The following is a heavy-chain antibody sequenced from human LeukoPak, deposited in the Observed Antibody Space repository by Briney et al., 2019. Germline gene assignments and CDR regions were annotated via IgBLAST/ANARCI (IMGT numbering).Heavy chain of an antibody. CDR3: ARRGASIAAAGHDAFDI. CDR2: IYPGDSDT. V-gene: IGHV5-51*01. J-gene: IGHJ3*02. D-gene: IGHD6-13*01. CDR1: GYSFTSYW. Sequence: GESLKISCKGSGYSFTSYWIGWVRQMPGKGLEWMGIIYPGDSDTRYSPSFQGQVTISADKSISTAYLQWSSLKASDTAMYYCARRGASIAAAGHDAFDIWGQGTMVTVSS.